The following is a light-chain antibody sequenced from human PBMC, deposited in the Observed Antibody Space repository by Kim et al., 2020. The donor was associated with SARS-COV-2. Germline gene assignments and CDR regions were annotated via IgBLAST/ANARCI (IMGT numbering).Light chain of an antibody. V-gene: IGKV3-11*01. CDR1: QSVSSY. J-gene: IGKJ5*01. CDR3: QQRSNWIT. Sequence: LSPGERATLSCRASQSVSSYLAWYQQKPGQAPRLLIYDASNRATGIPARFSGSGSGTDFTLTISSLEPEDFAVYYCQQRSNWITFGQGTRLEIK. CDR2: DAS.